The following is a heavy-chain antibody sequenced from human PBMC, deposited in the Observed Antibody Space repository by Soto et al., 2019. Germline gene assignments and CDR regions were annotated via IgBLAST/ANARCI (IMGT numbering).Heavy chain of an antibody. CDR3: AKGTGWGLLVYGMDV. V-gene: IGHV3-23*01. J-gene: IGHJ6*02. CDR1: GFTFSSYA. Sequence: GGSLRLSCAASGFTFSSYAMSWVRQAPGKGLEWVSAISGSGGSTYYADSVKGRFTISRDNSKNTPYLQMNSLRAEDTAAYYCAKGTGWGLLVYGMDVWGQGTTVTVSS. D-gene: IGHD1-26*01. CDR2: ISGSGGST.